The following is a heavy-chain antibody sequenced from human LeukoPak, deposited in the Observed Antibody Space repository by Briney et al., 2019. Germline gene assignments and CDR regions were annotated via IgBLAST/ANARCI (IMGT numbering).Heavy chain of an antibody. J-gene: IGHJ6*03. CDR2: INPSGGST. Sequence: ASVKVSCKASGYTFTSYYMHWVRQAPGQGLEWMGTINPSGGSTSYAQKFQGRVTMTRDMSTSTVYMELSSLRSEDTAVYYCARDPPYYDFWSGRYYYYYYMDVWGKGTTVTVSS. CDR1: GYTFTSYY. D-gene: IGHD3-3*01. CDR3: ARDPPYYDFWSGRYYYYYYMDV. V-gene: IGHV1-46*01.